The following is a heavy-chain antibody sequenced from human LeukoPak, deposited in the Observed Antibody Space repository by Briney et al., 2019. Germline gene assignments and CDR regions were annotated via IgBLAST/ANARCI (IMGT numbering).Heavy chain of an antibody. CDR1: GYTFTGYY. D-gene: IGHD3-3*01. Sequence: GASMKVSCKASGYTFTGYYLHWVRQAPGQGLEWMGWINPNSGGTNYAQKFQGRVTMTRDTSISTAYVELSRLRSDDTAVYYCARAVWDYDFWSGYPYYFDYWGQGTLVTVSS. CDR2: INPNSGGT. J-gene: IGHJ4*02. V-gene: IGHV1-2*02. CDR3: ARAVWDYDFWSGYPYYFDY.